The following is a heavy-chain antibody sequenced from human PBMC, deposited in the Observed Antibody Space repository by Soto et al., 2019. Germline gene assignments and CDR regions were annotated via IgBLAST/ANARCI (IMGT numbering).Heavy chain of an antibody. V-gene: IGHV3-49*03. J-gene: IGHJ6*02. CDR1: GFTFGDYA. CDR3: TRGRSSSGYYYYYGMDV. D-gene: IGHD6-13*01. Sequence: PGGSLRLSCTASGFTFGDYAMSWFRQAPGKGLEWVGFIRSKAYGGTTEYAASVKGRFTISRDDSKSIAYLQMNSLKTEDTAVYYCTRGRSSSGYYYYYGMDVWGQWTTVTISS. CDR2: IRSKAYGGTT.